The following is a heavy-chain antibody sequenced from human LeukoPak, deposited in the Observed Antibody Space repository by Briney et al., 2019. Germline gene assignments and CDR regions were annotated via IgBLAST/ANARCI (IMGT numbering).Heavy chain of an antibody. CDR2: INPNSGGT. CDR3: ANGYYDFWSGSFDY. V-gene: IGHV1-2*02. CDR1: GYTFTGYY. D-gene: IGHD3-3*01. Sequence: GASVKVSCKASGYTFTGYYMQWVRQAPGQGLEWMGWINPNSGGTNYAQKFQGRVTMTRDTSISTAYMELSRLRSDDTAVYYCANGYYDFWSGSFDYWGQGTLVTVSS. J-gene: IGHJ4*02.